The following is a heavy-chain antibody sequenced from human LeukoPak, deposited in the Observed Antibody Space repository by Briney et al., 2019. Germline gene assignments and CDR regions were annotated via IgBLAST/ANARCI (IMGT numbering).Heavy chain of an antibody. D-gene: IGHD3-3*01. CDR1: GFTFSSYW. Sequence: GGSLRLSCAASGFTFSSYWMHWVRQAPGKGLVWVSRINSDGSSTSYADSVKGRFTISRDNAKNTLYLQMNSLRAEDTAVYYCAPDLFTYYDFWSGYPPPLDYWGQGTLVTVSS. CDR2: INSDGSST. CDR3: APDLFTYYDFWSGYPPPLDY. J-gene: IGHJ4*02. V-gene: IGHV3-74*01.